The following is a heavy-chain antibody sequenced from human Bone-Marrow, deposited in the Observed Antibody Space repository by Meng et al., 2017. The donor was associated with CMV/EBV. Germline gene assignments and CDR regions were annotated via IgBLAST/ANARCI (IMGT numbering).Heavy chain of an antibody. V-gene: IGHV3-49*04. CDR2: IRSKAYGGTT. J-gene: IGHJ3*02. CDR3: ARKGSGSYGAFDI. Sequence: GASLKISCTASGFTFGDYAMSWVRQAPGKGLEWVGFIRSKAYGGTTEYAASVKGRFTISRDDSKSIAYLQMNSLKTEDTAVYYCARKGSGSYGAFDIWGQGTMVTVSS. CDR1: GFTFGDYA. D-gene: IGHD3-10*01.